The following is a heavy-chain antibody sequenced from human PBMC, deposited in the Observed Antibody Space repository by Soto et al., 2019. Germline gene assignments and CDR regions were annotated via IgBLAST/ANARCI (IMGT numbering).Heavy chain of an antibody. Sequence: PSETLSLTCAVSDGSISSGGYCWSWIRQPPGKGLEWIGYIYHSGSTYYNPSLKSRVTISVDRSKNQFSLKLSSVTAADTAVYYCASTRGSGSYYYYGMDVWGQGTTVTVSS. J-gene: IGHJ6*02. CDR1: DGSISSGGYC. V-gene: IGHV4-30-2*01. CDR3: ASTRGSGSYYYYGMDV. CDR2: IYHSGST. D-gene: IGHD3-10*01.